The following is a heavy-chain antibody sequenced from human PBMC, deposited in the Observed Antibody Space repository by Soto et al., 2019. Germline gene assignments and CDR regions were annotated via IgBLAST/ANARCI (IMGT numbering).Heavy chain of an antibody. V-gene: IGHV3-7*01. CDR3: ARPPVGCISTSCTVSYYYHMDV. J-gene: IGHJ6*03. Sequence: GGSLRLSCTASGFTFSSFWMSWVRQAPGKGLEWVANIKQDGSEKYYVDSVKGRFTISRDNAKNSLYLQMNSLRAEDTAVYYCARPPVGCISTSCTVSYYYHMDVWGKGTTVTVS. D-gene: IGHD2-2*01. CDR1: GFTFSSFW. CDR2: IKQDGSEK.